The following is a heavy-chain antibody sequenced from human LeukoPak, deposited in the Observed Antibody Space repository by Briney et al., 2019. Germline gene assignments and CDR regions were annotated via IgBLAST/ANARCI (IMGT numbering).Heavy chain of an antibody. CDR2: IKQDGSEK. CDR1: GFTFSSYS. V-gene: IGHV3-7*01. CDR3: ARKNGLDY. J-gene: IGHJ4*02. Sequence: GGSLRLSCAASGFTFSSYSMSWVRQAPGKGLEWVANIKQDGSEKYYVDSVKGRFTISRDNAKNSLYLQMNSLRAEDTAVYYCARKNGLDYWGQGTLVTVSS.